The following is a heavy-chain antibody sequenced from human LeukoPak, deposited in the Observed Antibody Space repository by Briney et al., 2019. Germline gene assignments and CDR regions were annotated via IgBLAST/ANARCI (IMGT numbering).Heavy chain of an antibody. CDR1: GGTFSSYA. CDR2: IIPIFGTA. D-gene: IGHD5-18*01. J-gene: IGHJ4*02. CDR3: ARDSSAAMALFDY. V-gene: IGHV1-69*05. Sequence: ASVKVSCKASGGTFSSYAIGWVRQAPGQGLESMGRIIPIFGTANYAQKFQGRVTITTDESTSTAHMELSSLRSEDTAVYYCARDSSAAMALFDYWGQGTLVTVSS.